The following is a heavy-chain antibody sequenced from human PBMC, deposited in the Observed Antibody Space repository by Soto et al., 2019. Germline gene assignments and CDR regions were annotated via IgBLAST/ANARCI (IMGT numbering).Heavy chain of an antibody. CDR2: ISSDGGDK. CDR3: ARDSDMGAAGYYFDY. Sequence: GGSLRLSCAASGFTFNMYAIHWVRQAPGKGLEWVAVISSDGGDKYHADSVKSRFTVSRDNSKNTVYLQMNSLRAEDTAVYYCARDSDMGAAGYYFDYWGQGTLVTVSS. CDR1: GFTFNMYA. D-gene: IGHD6-13*01. V-gene: IGHV3-30-3*01. J-gene: IGHJ4*02.